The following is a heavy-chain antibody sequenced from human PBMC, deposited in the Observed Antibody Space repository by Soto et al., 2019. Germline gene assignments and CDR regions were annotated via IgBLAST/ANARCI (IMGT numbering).Heavy chain of an antibody. V-gene: IGHV3-23*01. J-gene: IGHJ1*01. CDR3: AKEEAEYFQH. Sequence: GGSLRVSCSASGFTFSSYAMSWGLHAPGKGLEWVSAISCSGCSTYYADSVKGRFTISRDNSKNTLYLQMNSLRAEDTAVYYCAKEEAEYFQHWGQGTLVTVSS. CDR2: ISCSGCST. CDR1: GFTFSSYA.